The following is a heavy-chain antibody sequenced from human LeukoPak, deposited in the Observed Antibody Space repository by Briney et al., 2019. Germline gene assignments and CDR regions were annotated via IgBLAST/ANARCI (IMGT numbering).Heavy chain of an antibody. J-gene: IGHJ5*02. CDR1: GFTFSSFG. D-gene: IGHD2-15*01. CDR2: ISSTGGTA. CDR3: ARGQVAATQGFWYNWFDP. Sequence: GGSLRLSCAASGFTFSSFGMSWVRQAPGKGLEWVSAISSTGGTAYYADSVKGRFTISRDNSKNTVSLQMNSLRAEDTAVYYCARGQVAATQGFWYNWFDPWGQGTLVTVSS. V-gene: IGHV3-23*01.